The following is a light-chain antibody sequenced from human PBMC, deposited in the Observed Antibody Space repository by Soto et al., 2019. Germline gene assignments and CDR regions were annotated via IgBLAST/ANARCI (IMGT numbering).Light chain of an antibody. V-gene: IGLV2-14*01. J-gene: IGLJ1*01. CDR3: NSYTTSRSYV. Sequence: QSALTQPASVSGSPGQSITISCTGTSSDFGTYNYVSWYQQHPGKAPKLMIYEVSNRPSGVSNRFSGFKSGNTASLTISGPQAEDEADYYCNSYTTSRSYVFGTGTKLTVL. CDR1: SSDFGTYNY. CDR2: EVS.